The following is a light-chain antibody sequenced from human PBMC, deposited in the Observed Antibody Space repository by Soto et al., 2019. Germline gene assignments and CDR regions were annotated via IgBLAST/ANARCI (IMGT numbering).Light chain of an antibody. J-gene: IGKJ2*01. V-gene: IGKV3-15*01. CDR1: QRVSSD. Sequence: EIVMTQSPVTLSVSPGERATLSCRASQRVSSDLAWYQQKPGQAPRLLIYGASTRSTGIPARFSGSGSVTEFTLLISWLQSEDFAVYYCQQYHNWLMYTFGQVTKLES. CDR3: QQYHNWLMYT. CDR2: GAS.